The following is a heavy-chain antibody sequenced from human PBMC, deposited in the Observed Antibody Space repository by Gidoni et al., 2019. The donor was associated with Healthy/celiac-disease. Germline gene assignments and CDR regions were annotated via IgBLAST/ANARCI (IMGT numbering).Heavy chain of an antibody. CDR3: ARPHRSNCSGGSCYNYYFDY. Sequence: QVQLVQSGAEVKKPGSSVKVSCKASGGTSSSYAIRWVRQAPGQGLEWMGGIIPIFGTANYAQKFQGRVTITADKSTSTAYMELSSLRSEDTAVYYCARPHRSNCSGGSCYNYYFDYWGQGTLVTVSS. D-gene: IGHD2-15*01. CDR2: IIPIFGTA. V-gene: IGHV1-69*06. J-gene: IGHJ4*02. CDR1: GGTSSSYA.